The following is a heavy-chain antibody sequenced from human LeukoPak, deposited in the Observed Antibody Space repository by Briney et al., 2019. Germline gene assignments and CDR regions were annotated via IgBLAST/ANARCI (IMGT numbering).Heavy chain of an antibody. J-gene: IGHJ4*02. V-gene: IGHV4-61*01. Sequence: SETLSLTCTVSGGSISSGSFYWSWIRQPPGKGLEWIGYIYYSGSTNYNPSLKSRVTISVDTSKNQFSLKLSSVTAADTAVYYCAREVYGSSGYSSEFDYWGQGTLVTVSS. D-gene: IGHD3-22*01. CDR2: IYYSGST. CDR1: GGSISSGSFY. CDR3: AREVYGSSGYSSEFDY.